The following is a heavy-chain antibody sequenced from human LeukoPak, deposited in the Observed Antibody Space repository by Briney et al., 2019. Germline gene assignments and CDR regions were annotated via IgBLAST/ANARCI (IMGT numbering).Heavy chain of an antibody. CDR2: ISSSGSTI. V-gene: IGHV3-11*01. CDR1: GFIFTDYY. CDR3: ASSRSRGY. Sequence: GRSLRLSCAASGFIFTDYYMSWIRQAPGKGLEWISYISSSGSTIYYADSVKGRFTISRDNAKNSMSLQLNSLRAEDTAVYYCASSRSRGYWGRGTLVSVSS. J-gene: IGHJ4*02.